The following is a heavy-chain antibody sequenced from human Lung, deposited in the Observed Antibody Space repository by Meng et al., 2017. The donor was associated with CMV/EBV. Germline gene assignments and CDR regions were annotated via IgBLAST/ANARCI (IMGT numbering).Heavy chain of an antibody. CDR2: IYHSGST. CDR1: GGSISSSNW. D-gene: IGHD2-21*02. CDR3: ARVVTALWGYYFDY. J-gene: IGHJ4*02. V-gene: IGHV4-4*02. Sequence: QVHPPGPGPGLLKPSGTLSRTRCVAGGSISSSNWWSLVRQPPGKGLEWIGEIYHSGSTNYNPSLKSRVTISVDKSKNQFSLKLSSVTAADTAVYYCARVVTALWGYYFDYWGQGTLVTVSS.